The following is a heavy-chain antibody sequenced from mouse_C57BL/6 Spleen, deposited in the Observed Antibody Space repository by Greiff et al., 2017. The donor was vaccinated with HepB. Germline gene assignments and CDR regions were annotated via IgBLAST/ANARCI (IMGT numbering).Heavy chain of an antibody. CDR2: ISYDGSN. CDR3: ARGSGYAMDY. D-gene: IGHD3-1*01. J-gene: IGHJ4*01. CDR1: GYSITSGYY. Sequence: DVKLVESGPGLVKPSQSLSLTCSVTGYSITSGYYWNWIRQFPGNKLEWMGYISYDGSNNYNPSLKNRISITRDTSKNQFFLKLNSVTTEDTATYYCARGSGYAMDYWGQGTSVTVSS. V-gene: IGHV3-6*01.